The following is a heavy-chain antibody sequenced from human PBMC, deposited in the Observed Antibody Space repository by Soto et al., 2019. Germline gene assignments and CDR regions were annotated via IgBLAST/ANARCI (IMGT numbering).Heavy chain of an antibody. V-gene: IGHV3-53*01. CDR1: GFTVSSNY. CDR2: IYSGGST. Sequence: GSLRLSCAASGFTVSSNYMSWVRQAPGKGLEWVSVIYSGGSTYYADSVKGRFTISRDNSKNTLYLQMNSLRAEDTAVYYCAKDADNYQLLRSNWFDPWGQGTLVTVSS. CDR3: AKDADNYQLLRSNWFDP. J-gene: IGHJ5*02. D-gene: IGHD2-2*01.